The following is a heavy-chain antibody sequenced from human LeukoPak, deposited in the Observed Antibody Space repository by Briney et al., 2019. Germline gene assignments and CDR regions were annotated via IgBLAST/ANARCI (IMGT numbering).Heavy chain of an antibody. CDR1: GFTFSSYA. CDR2: ISYDGSNK. J-gene: IGHJ6*02. Sequence: GRSLRLSCAASGFTFSSYAMHWVRQAPGKGLEWVAVISYDGSNKYYADSVKGRFTISRDNSKNTLYLQMNSLRVEDTAVYYCARDRNYYDSSGPPYYYSALDVWGQGTTVTVSS. CDR3: ARDRNYYDSSGPPYYYSALDV. D-gene: IGHD3-22*01. V-gene: IGHV3-30-3*01.